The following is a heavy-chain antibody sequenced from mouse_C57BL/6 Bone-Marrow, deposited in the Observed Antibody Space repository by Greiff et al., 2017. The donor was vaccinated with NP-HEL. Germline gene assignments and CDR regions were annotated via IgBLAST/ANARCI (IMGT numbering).Heavy chain of an antibody. CDR1: GFTFTDYY. V-gene: IGHV7-3*01. CDR2: IRNKANGYTT. CDR3: ARFPFQELLFAY. Sequence: EVQLVESGGGLVQPGGSLSLSCAASGFTFTDYYMSWVRQPPGKALEWLGFIRNKANGYTTEYSVTGKGRFTISRDNSQSILYLQMNALRAEDSATYYCARFPFQELLFAYWGQGTLVTVSA. J-gene: IGHJ3*01.